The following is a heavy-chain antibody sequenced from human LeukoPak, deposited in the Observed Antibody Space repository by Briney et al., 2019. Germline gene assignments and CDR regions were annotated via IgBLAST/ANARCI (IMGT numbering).Heavy chain of an antibody. V-gene: IGHV1-18*04. CDR2: ISAYNGNT. Sequence: EASVKVSCKASGYTFTGYYMHWVRQAPGQGLEWMGWISAYNGNTNYAQKLQGRVTMTTDTSTSTAYMELRSLRSDDTAVYYCARVKGWLYYGSGSYYPFNFDYWGQGTLVTVSS. J-gene: IGHJ4*02. CDR3: ARVKGWLYYGSGSYYPFNFDY. D-gene: IGHD3-10*01. CDR1: GYTFTGYY.